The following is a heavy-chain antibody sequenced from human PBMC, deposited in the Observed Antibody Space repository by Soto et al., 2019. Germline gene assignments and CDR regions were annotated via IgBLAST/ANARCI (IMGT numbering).Heavy chain of an antibody. J-gene: IGHJ3*02. Sequence: GASVKVSCKASGYTFTSYGISWVRQAPGQGLEWMGWISAYNGNTNYAQKLQGRVTMTTDTSTSTAYMELRSLRSDDTAVYYCARDAVLMVYTLNAFDIWRQRTMVTVSS. CDR1: GYTFTSYG. D-gene: IGHD2-8*01. CDR3: ARDAVLMVYTLNAFDI. CDR2: ISAYNGNT. V-gene: IGHV1-18*04.